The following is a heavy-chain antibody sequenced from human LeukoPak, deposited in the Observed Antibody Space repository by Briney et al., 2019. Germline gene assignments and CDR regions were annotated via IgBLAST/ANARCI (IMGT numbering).Heavy chain of an antibody. CDR3: ARNITSLIPAGYFDY. CDR1: GGSIGSGRYY. J-gene: IGHJ4*02. D-gene: IGHD2-2*01. CDR2: IYNSWST. V-gene: IGHV4-39*01. Sequence: PSETLSLTCTVSGGSIGSGRYYWAWIRQPPGKGLEWIGSIYNSWSTSYNPSLKSRVAMSVDTSKNQFSLRLSSVTAADTAVHYCARNITSLIPAGYFDYWGQGTLVAVSS.